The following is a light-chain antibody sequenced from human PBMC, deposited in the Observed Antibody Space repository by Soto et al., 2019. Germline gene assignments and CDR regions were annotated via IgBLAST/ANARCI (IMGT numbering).Light chain of an antibody. Sequence: EIVMTQSPATLSVSPGERATLSCRASQSVSSNLAWYQQKPGQAPRLLIYGASTRATGIPARFSGSGSGTEFTLTISSLHSDDVAVYYCQQYNNWWTFGQGTKVEIK. J-gene: IGKJ1*01. CDR2: GAS. V-gene: IGKV3-15*01. CDR3: QQYNNWWT. CDR1: QSVSSN.